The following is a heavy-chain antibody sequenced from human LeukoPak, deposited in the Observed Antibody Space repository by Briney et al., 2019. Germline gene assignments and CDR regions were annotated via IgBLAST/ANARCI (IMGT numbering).Heavy chain of an antibody. V-gene: IGHV3-30-3*01. D-gene: IGHD3-3*01. J-gene: IGHJ3*02. CDR3: ARKYYDFWSGYYNAFDI. CDR1: GFTFSSYA. CDR2: ISYDGSNK. Sequence: GGSLRLSCAASGFTFSSYAMHWVRQAPGKGLEWVALISYDGSNKYYADSVKGRFTISRDNSKNTLYLQMNSLRAEDTAVYYCARKYYDFWSGYYNAFDIWGQGTMVTVSS.